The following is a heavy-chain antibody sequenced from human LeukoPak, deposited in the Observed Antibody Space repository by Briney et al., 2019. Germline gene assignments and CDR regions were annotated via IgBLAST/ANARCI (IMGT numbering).Heavy chain of an antibody. CDR2: INHSGST. CDR3: ARGPWVRGVIRARYIFDY. Sequence: SETLSLTCTVSSGSISSGGYYWSWIRQPPGKGLEWIGEINHSGSTNYNPSLKSRVTISVDTSKNQFSLKLSSVTAADTAVYYCARGPWVRGVIRARYIFDYWGQGTLVTVSS. CDR1: SGSISSGGYY. J-gene: IGHJ4*02. D-gene: IGHD3-10*01. V-gene: IGHV4-39*07.